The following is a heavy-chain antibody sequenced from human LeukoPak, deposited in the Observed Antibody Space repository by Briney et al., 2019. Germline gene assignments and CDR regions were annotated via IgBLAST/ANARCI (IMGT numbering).Heavy chain of an antibody. V-gene: IGHV3-7*03. CDR3: AARSSGNPYF. D-gene: IGHD1-26*01. CDR1: GLTLGNYR. J-gene: IGHJ4*02. CDR2: IKQDGSEK. Sequence: GGSLRLSCTASGLTLGNYRMIWVRQAPGKGLQWVAKIKQDGSEKYYVDSVKGRFTISRDNAENSLYLQMNSLRVEDTAVYYCAARSSGNPYFWGQGTLVTVSS.